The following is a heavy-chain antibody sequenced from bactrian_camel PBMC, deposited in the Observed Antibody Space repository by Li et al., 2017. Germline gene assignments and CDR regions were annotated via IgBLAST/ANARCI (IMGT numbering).Heavy chain of an antibody. CDR1: GLIFRDYA. V-gene: IGHV3S61*01. CDR3: AAYRFRQSGYGSDCGC. Sequence: HVQLVESGGGLVQPGGSLRLSCTASGLIFRDYAVGWFRQAPGKEREGVAIIDTDGSTFYADSVAGRFTISQDNSKNTLSLQMNSLRPEDTAVYYCAAYRFRQSGYGSDCGCRGPGTQVTVS. J-gene: IGHJ6*01. D-gene: IGHD3*01. CDR2: IIDTDGST.